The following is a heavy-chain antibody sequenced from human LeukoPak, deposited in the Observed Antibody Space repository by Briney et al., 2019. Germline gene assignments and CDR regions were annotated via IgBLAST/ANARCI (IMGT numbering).Heavy chain of an antibody. CDR2: IYHSGRA. CDR1: GGSISSGGYS. J-gene: IGHJ4*02. V-gene: IGHV4-30-2*01. Sequence: PSETLSLTCVVSGGSISSGGYSWSWIRQPPGKGLEWIGYIYHSGRAYYNPSLKNRVAISLDGSKNQFSLNLTSVTAADTAVYYCARDYDGFDYWGQGTLVTVSS. D-gene: IGHD3-16*01. CDR3: ARDYDGFDY.